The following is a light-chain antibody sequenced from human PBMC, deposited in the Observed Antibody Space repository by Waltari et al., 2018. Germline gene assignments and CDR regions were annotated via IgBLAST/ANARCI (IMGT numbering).Light chain of an antibody. CDR1: SGYVGGYNY. J-gene: IGLJ3*02. Sequence: SALTQPAPVSGSPGQSITISCTGTSGYVGGYNYVSWYQHHPGKAPKLIIYDVNQRPSGVSNRFSGSKSGNTASLTISGLQADDEADYYCNAYAGSSTSVLFGGGTKLTVL. CDR2: DVN. V-gene: IGLV2-14*03. CDR3: NAYAGSSTSVL.